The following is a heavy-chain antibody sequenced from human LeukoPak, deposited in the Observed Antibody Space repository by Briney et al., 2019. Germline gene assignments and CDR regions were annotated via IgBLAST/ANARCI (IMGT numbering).Heavy chain of an antibody. Sequence: SETLSLTCTVSGGSISSGGYYWSWIRQPPGKGLEWIGYIYHSGSTNYNPSLKSRVTISVDTSKNQFSLKLSSVTAADTAVYYCARDRTGPYYYYYMDVWGKGTTVTVSS. CDR2: IYHSGST. V-gene: IGHV4-61*08. CDR1: GGSISSGGYY. J-gene: IGHJ6*03. CDR3: ARDRTGPYYYYYMDV. D-gene: IGHD1-1*01.